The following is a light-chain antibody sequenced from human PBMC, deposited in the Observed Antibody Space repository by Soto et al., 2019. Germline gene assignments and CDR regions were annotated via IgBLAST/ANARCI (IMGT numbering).Light chain of an antibody. CDR1: SSDVGGYNY. J-gene: IGLJ1*01. CDR3: SSYTSGSTPYV. V-gene: IGLV2-14*01. Sequence: QSVLTQPASVSGSPGQSIIISCTGTSSDVGGYNYVSWYQQYPGKAPKLMIYDVSDRPSGVSNRFSGSKSGNTASLTISGLQPEDEADYFCSSYTSGSTPYVFGTGTKVTVL. CDR2: DVS.